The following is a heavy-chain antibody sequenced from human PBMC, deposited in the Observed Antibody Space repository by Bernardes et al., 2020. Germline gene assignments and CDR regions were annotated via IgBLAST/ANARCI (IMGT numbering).Heavy chain of an antibody. Sequence: GGSLRLSCAASGFTFSSYAMHWVRQAPGKGLEWVAVISYDGSNKYYADSVKGRFTISRDNSKNTLYLQMNSLRAEDTAVYYCARTTGGIGYSSSWYGRGPFDYWGQGTLVTVSS. CDR3: ARTTGGIGYSSSWYGRGPFDY. CDR2: ISYDGSNK. J-gene: IGHJ4*02. V-gene: IGHV3-30-3*01. CDR1: GFTFSSYA. D-gene: IGHD6-13*01.